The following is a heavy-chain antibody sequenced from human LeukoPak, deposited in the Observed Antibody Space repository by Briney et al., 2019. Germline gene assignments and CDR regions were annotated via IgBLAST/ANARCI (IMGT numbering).Heavy chain of an antibody. Sequence: GGSPRLSCAASGFTFSNYALHWVRQAPGKGLEYVSAISSNGDATFYANSVKGRFTISRDNSKNTLYLQMGSLRAEDMAVYYCVRGYLVVAAAMWWFDPWGQGTLVTVSS. J-gene: IGHJ5*02. CDR2: ISSNGDAT. V-gene: IGHV3-64*01. D-gene: IGHD2-2*01. CDR3: VRGYLVVAAAMWWFDP. CDR1: GFTFSNYA.